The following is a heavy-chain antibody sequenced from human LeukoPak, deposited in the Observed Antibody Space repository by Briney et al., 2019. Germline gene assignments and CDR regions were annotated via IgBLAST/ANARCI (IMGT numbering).Heavy chain of an antibody. V-gene: IGHV3-30*02. Sequence: PGGSLRLSCAASGFTFSTSGMHWVRQAPGKGLEWVSFIQYDENDIFYADSVKGRFTISRDNAKNTLYLQMNSLRAEDTAMYYCGRDYYGTSDYWGQGTLVTVSS. CDR2: IQYDENDI. J-gene: IGHJ4*02. D-gene: IGHD1-14*01. CDR1: GFTFSTSG. CDR3: GRDYYGTSDY.